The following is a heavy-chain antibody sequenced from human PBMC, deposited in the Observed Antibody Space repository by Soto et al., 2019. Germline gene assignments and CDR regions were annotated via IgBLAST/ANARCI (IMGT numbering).Heavy chain of an antibody. J-gene: IGHJ4*02. Sequence: QVQLVESGGGVVQPGGSLRLSCAASGFTFGRHGMHWVRQAPGKGLEWVAVIGSDGRRASYADSVKGRFTISRDNGQNTLYLQMNSLRAEETAGYYCARDDDYGDNGLDDWGQGTLVTVSS. CDR3: ARDDDYGDNGLDD. CDR1: GFTFGRHG. V-gene: IGHV3-33*01. CDR2: IGSDGRRA. D-gene: IGHD4-17*01.